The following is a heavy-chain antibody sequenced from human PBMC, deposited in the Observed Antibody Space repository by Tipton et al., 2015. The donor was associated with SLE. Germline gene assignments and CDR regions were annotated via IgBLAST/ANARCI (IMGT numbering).Heavy chain of an antibody. D-gene: IGHD6-13*01. CDR3: AKDRSAYSSSEMCEFDH. J-gene: IGHJ4*02. CDR1: GFTFKSFA. CDR2: ITSSSGDT. V-gene: IGHV3-23*01. Sequence: GPLRLSCAASGFTFKSFAMSWVRQAPGKGLEWVSGITSSSGDTYYADSVKGRFTISRDNSKNTLYLQMNNLRPEDTAVYFCAKDRSAYSSSEMCEFDHWGQGTLVTVSS.